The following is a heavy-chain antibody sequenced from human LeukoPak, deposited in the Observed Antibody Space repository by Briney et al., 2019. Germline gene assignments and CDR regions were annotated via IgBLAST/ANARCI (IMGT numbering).Heavy chain of an antibody. V-gene: IGHV4-34*01. Sequence: SETLSLTCAVYGGSFSGYYWSWIRQPPGKGLEWIGEINHSGSTNYNPSPKSRVTISVDTSKNQFSLKLSSVTAADTAVYYCARAYNYYDSSGGDYWGQGTLVTVSS. CDR1: GGSFSGYY. CDR2: INHSGST. J-gene: IGHJ4*02. D-gene: IGHD3-22*01. CDR3: ARAYNYYDSSGGDY.